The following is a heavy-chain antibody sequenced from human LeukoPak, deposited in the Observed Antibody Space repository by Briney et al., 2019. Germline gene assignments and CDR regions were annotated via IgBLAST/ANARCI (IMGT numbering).Heavy chain of an antibody. J-gene: IGHJ4*02. Sequence: SQTLSLTCAISGDSVSSNSAAWNWIRQSPSRGLEWLGRTYYRSKWYNDYAVSVKSRITINPDTSKNQFSLQLNSVTPEDTAVYYCARSVVGDMVRGVDYFDYWGQGTLVTVSS. CDR1: GDSVSSNSAA. CDR3: ARSVVGDMVRGVDYFDY. CDR2: TYYRSKWYN. D-gene: IGHD3-10*01. V-gene: IGHV6-1*01.